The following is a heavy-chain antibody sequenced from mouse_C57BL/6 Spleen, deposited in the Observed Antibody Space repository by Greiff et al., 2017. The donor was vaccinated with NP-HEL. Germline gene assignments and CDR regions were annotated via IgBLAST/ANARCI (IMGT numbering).Heavy chain of an antibody. CDR3: ASGLRGAMDY. V-gene: IGHV2-6*01. D-gene: IGHD1-1*01. CDR1: GFSLTSYG. CDR2: IWGVGST. J-gene: IGHJ4*01. Sequence: QVQLKESGPGLVAPSQSLSITCTVSGFSLTSYGVDWVRQSPGKGLDWLGVIWGVGSTNYNSALKSRLSISKDNSKSQVFLKMNSLQTDDTAMYYWASGLRGAMDYWGQGTSVTVSS.